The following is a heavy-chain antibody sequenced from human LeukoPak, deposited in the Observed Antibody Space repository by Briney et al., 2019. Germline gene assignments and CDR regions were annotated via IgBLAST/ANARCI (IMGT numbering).Heavy chain of an antibody. CDR1: GGSISSSSSIC. J-gene: IGHJ4*02. CDR3: ARNGGNSDYDY. Sequence: KPSETLSLTCAVSGGSISSSSSICWTWVRQPPGKGLEWIGEIYDSGATNCNPSLKSRVTMLLDKSKNQFSLKLNSVTAADTAVYYCARNGGNSDYDYWGQGTLVTVSA. D-gene: IGHD4-23*01. V-gene: IGHV4-4*02. CDR2: IYDSGAT.